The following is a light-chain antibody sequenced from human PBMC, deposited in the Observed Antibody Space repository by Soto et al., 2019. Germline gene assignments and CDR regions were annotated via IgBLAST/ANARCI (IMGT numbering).Light chain of an antibody. CDR2: DAS. CDR3: QQHSRWPIT. CDR1: QIVSRY. J-gene: IGKJ5*01. Sequence: EIVLTQSPSTLSLSPVERATLSCSASQIVSRYLALYQQKPGQAPRLLIYDASNRATGFPARFSGSGSGTDFTLTISRLEPEDFAVYYCQQHSRWPITFGQGTRLEI. V-gene: IGKV3-11*01.